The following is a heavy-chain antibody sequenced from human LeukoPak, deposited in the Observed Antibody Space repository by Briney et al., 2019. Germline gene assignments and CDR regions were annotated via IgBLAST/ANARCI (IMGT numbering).Heavy chain of an antibody. CDR3: AKYVSAKGPPYALDV. CDR1: GFTVSNNY. Sequence: GGSLRLSCAVAGFTVSNNYMSWVRQAPGKGLEWVSGISASGGSTWYADSVKGRFTISRDNSKNTLYLQMNSLRAEDTAVYYCAKYVSAKGPPYALDVWGQGTSVTVSS. V-gene: IGHV3-23*01. D-gene: IGHD2/OR15-2a*01. J-gene: IGHJ6*02. CDR2: ISASGGST.